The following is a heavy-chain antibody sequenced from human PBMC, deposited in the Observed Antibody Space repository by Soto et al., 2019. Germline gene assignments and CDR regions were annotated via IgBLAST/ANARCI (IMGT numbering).Heavy chain of an antibody. J-gene: IGHJ3*02. CDR3: ARSVYGYYGGHDAFAI. CDR2: IWNDGSNK. V-gene: IGHV3-33*01. D-gene: IGHD4-17*01. Sequence: PGGSLRLSCSASGYTFSSYGMHWVRQAPGKGLEWVAVIWNDGSNKYYADSVKGRFTISRDNSNNTLSLQMNSLRAEDTAVYYCARSVYGYYGGHDAFAIWGQGTMVPGSS. CDR1: GYTFSSYG.